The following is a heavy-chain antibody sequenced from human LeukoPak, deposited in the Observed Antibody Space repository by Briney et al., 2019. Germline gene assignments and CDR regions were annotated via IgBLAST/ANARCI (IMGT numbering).Heavy chain of an antibody. J-gene: IGHJ4*02. CDR3: AKGSSYFYDSSDYRLDY. CDR2: ITGNGGGT. V-gene: IGHV3-64D*06. D-gene: IGHD3-22*01. Sequence: QPGGSLRLSCSASGLTFRSYAMHWVRQAPGKGLECVSGITGNGGGTFYADSVKGRFTISRDNFKNTLYLQMSSLRAEDTAVYYCAKGSSYFYDSSDYRLDYWGRGTLVTVSS. CDR1: GLTFRSYA.